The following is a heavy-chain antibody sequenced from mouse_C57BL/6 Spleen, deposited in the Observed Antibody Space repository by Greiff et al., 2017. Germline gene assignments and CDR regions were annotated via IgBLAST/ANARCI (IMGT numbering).Heavy chain of an antibody. CDR3: ATYDDDGNFDV. CDR1: GYTFTDYN. Sequence: VQLQQSGAELVRPGASVKLSCKASGYTFTDYNMDWVKQSPGKGLEWIGDIYPSSGGTYYNEKFKGKATVTADKSSSTAYMQLSSLTSEDTSVYYCATYDDDGNFDVWGTGTTATVSS. J-gene: IGHJ1*03. V-gene: IGHV1-77*01. D-gene: IGHD2-12*01. CDR2: IYPSSGGT.